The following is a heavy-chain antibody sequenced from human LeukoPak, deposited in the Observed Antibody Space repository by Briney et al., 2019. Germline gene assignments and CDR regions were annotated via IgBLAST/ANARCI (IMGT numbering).Heavy chain of an antibody. CDR2: ISSSGSTT. V-gene: IGHV3-11*04. D-gene: IGHD3-10*01. J-gene: IGHJ5*02. CDR1: GFTFSDYY. Sequence: PGGSLRLSCAASGFTFSDYYMSWIRQAPGKGLEWVSYISSSGSTTYYADSVKGRFTISRDNAKNSLYLQMNSLRAEDTAVYYCASPRDYYGSGSYSPWGQGTLVTVSS. CDR3: ASPRDYYGSGSYSP.